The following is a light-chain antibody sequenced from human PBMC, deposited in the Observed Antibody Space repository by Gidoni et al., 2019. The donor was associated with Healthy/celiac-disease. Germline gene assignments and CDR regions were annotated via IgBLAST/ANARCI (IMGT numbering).Light chain of an antibody. CDR1: QSFSSSY. V-gene: IGKV3-20*01. CDR3: QQYGSSPCS. Sequence: ESVLTQSPGTLSLSPGERATLSCRASQSFSSSYLARYQQKPGQAPRLLIYGASSRATGIPDRFSGSGSVTDFTLTISRLEPEDFAVYYCQQYGSSPCSFGQGTKLEIK. J-gene: IGKJ2*04. CDR2: GAS.